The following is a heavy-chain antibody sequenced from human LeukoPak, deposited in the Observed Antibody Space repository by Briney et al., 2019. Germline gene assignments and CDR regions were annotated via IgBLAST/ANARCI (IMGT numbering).Heavy chain of an antibody. J-gene: IGHJ4*02. CDR2: IYYSGST. D-gene: IGHD4-23*01. CDR3: ARDRRLRWYHIFDY. V-gene: IGHV4-39*07. Sequence: SETLSLTCTVSGGSISSSSYYWGWIRQPPGKGPEWIGSIYYSGSTYYNPSLKSRVTISVDTSKNQFSLKLSSVTAADTAVYYCARDRRLRWYHIFDYWGQGTLVTVSS. CDR1: GGSISSSSYY.